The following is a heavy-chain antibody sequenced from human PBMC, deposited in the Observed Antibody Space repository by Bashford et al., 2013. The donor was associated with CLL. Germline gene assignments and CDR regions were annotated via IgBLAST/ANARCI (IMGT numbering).Heavy chain of an antibody. V-gene: IGHV1-3*01. CDR2: INAGHGYT. CDR3: TTLGN. J-gene: IGHJ4*02. Sequence: ASVKVSCKASGFTFTTYAMHWVRQAPGQRLEWMGWINAGHGYTKYSQKFQGRVTITWDTSASIAYMELSSLRSEDTAMYYCTTLGNWGQGTLVTVSS. D-gene: IGHD7-27*01. CDR1: GFTFTTYA.